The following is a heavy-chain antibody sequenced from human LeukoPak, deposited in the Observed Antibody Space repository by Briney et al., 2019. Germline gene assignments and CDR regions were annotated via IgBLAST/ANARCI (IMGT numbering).Heavy chain of an antibody. D-gene: IGHD1-26*01. Sequence: SETLSLTCTVSGGSISSYYWSWIRQPPGKGLEWIGYIYTCGRTNYNPSLKGRVTISVDTSKNQFSLKLGSVTAADTAVYYCARYDSGSSNDAFDIWGQGTMVTVSS. CDR3: ARYDSGSSNDAFDI. J-gene: IGHJ3*02. V-gene: IGHV4-59*01. CDR2: IYTCGRT. CDR1: GGSISSYY.